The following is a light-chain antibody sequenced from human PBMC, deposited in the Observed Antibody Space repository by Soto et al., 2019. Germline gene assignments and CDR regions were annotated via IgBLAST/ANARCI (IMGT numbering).Light chain of an antibody. J-gene: IGKJ1*01. V-gene: IGKV3-20*01. CDR1: QSIANS. CDR3: QQYGGSPRT. CDR2: SAS. Sequence: EIVLTQSPGTLSLSPGERASLSCRASQSIANSLAWYQQKPGQAPRLLIFSASNRATGIPDRFSGSGSGTDFTLTISRLEPEDFAVYHCQQYGGSPRTFGQGTKVERK.